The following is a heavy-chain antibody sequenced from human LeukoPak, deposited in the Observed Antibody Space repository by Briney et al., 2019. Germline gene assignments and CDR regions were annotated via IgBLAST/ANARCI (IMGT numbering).Heavy chain of an antibody. CDR3: ARGNILTGYCFDF. CDR2: IHYTGAT. V-gene: IGHV4-34*01. CDR1: GGSITGYY. D-gene: IGHD3-9*01. Sequence: SETLSLTCAVYGGSITGYYWSWIRQTPGRGLEWVGEIHYTGATSYNPSLKSRATISTDTSKNQFSLRLSSVTAADTAVYYCARGNILTGYCFDFWGQGALVTVTS. J-gene: IGHJ4*02.